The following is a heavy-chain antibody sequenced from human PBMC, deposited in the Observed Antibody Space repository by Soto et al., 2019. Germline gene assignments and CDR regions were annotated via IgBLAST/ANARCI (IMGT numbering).Heavy chain of an antibody. J-gene: IGHJ6*02. D-gene: IGHD6-13*01. CDR1: GGSISSGDYY. CDR2: IYYSGST. V-gene: IGHV4-30-4*01. Sequence: PSETLSLTCTVSGGSISSGDYYWSWIRQPPGKGLEWIGYIYYSGSTYYNPSLKSRVTISVDTSKNQFSLKLSSVTAADTAVYYCARDGGKQLVYYYGMDVWGQGTTVTVSS. CDR3: ARDGGKQLVYYYGMDV.